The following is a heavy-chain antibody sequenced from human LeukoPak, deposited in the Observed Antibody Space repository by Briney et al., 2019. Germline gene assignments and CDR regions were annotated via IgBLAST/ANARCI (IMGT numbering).Heavy chain of an antibody. CDR1: GFTFRTYW. CDR3: ARVLTVASRDY. D-gene: IGHD2-2*01. J-gene: IGHJ4*02. Sequence: GGSLGLLCAASGFTFRTYWMSWVREAPGKGREGVANKKQDGRDKFYVDSVRGRFTISRDNAKNSMYLQMNSLRAEDTAVYYCARVLTVASRDYWGQGTLVTVSS. CDR2: KKQDGRDK. V-gene: IGHV3-7*01.